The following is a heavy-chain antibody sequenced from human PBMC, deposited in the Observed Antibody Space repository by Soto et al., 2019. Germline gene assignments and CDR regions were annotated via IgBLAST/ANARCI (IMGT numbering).Heavy chain of an antibody. CDR1: GGSISSSSYY. J-gene: IGHJ3*02. CDR3: ARRVELGNAFDI. CDR2: IYYSGST. Sequence: SETLSLTCTVSGGSISSSSYYWGWIRQPPGKGLEWIGSIYYSGSTYYNPSLKSRVTISVDTSKNQFSLKLSSVTAADTAVYYWARRVELGNAFDIWGQGTMVTVSS. D-gene: IGHD7-27*01. V-gene: IGHV4-39*01.